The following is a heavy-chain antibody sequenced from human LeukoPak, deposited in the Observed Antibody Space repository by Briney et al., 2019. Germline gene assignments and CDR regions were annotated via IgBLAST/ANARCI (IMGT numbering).Heavy chain of an antibody. V-gene: IGHV4-38-2*02. CDR3: AGTYSLYDPFDI. CDR2: IYHSGNT. D-gene: IGHD6-13*01. J-gene: IGHJ3*02. CDR1: NYSISSGYY. Sequence: SETLSLTCTVSNYSISSGYYWAWIRPPPGKGLEWIGNIYHSGNTYYNPSLKSRVSLSVDTSENQFSLKLSSVTAADTAVYYCAGTYSLYDPFDIWGQGTMVTVSS.